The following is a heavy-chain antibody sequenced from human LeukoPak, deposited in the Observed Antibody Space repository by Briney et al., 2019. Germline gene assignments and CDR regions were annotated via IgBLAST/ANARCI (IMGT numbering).Heavy chain of an antibody. CDR3: TRQQLDAFDI. J-gene: IGHJ3*02. V-gene: IGHV3-74*01. CDR1: GFTFSTYW. Sequence: QPGGSLTLSCAASGFTFSTYWMHWVRQAPGTGLVWVSRINSDSSSTTYRDSVKGRFTISRDNAKITLSLQMNSLRDEGTAVYDCTRQQLDAFDIWGPGTMVTVSS. CDR2: INSDSSST. D-gene: IGHD6-13*01.